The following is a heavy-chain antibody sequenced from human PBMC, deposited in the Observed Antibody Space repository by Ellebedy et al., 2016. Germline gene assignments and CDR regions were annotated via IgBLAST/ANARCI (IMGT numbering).Heavy chain of an antibody. V-gene: IGHV4-30-2*01. D-gene: IGHD2-15*01. CDR1: GGSISSGGYS. Sequence: LRLSCAVSGGSISSGGYSWSWIRQPPGKGLEWIGYIYHRGSTYYNPSLKSRVTISVDRSKNQFSLKLSSVTAADTAVYYCARTWGYCSGGSCYPDAFDIWGQGTMVTVSS. J-gene: IGHJ3*02. CDR2: IYHRGST. CDR3: ARTWGYCSGGSCYPDAFDI.